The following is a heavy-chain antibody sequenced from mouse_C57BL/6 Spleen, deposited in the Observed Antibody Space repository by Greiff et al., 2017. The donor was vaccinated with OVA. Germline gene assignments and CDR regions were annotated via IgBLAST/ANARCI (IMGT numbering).Heavy chain of an antibody. CDR2: IYPRSGNT. CDR3: ARLGIYYGYDAMDY. J-gene: IGHJ4*01. Sequence: VQLQQSGAELARPGASVKLSCKASGYTFSSYGISWVKQRTGQGLEWIGEIYPRSGNTYYNEKFKGKATLTADKSSSTAYMELLSLTSEDSAVYFCARLGIYYGYDAMDYWGQGTSVTVSS. V-gene: IGHV1-81*01. D-gene: IGHD2-1*01. CDR1: GYTFSSYG.